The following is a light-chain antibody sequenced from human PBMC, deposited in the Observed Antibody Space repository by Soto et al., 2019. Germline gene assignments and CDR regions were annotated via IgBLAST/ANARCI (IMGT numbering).Light chain of an antibody. Sequence: EIVLTQSPATLSLSPGNRAPLSCRASQSVIGYLAWYQQKPGQAPRLLIYDASNRATGIPARFSGSGSGTDFTLTITSLEPEDFAVYYCQQRSNWPSTFGGGTKVEI. V-gene: IGKV3-11*01. J-gene: IGKJ4*01. CDR3: QQRSNWPST. CDR1: QSVIGY. CDR2: DAS.